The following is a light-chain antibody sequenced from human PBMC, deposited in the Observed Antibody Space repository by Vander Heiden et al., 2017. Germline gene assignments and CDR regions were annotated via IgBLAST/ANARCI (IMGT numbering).Light chain of an antibody. V-gene: IGKV1-5*03. CDR3: QQNNRYPYT. CDR2: KAS. J-gene: IGKJ2*01. Sequence: QKPGKAPKLLIYKASSLESGVPSRFSGSGSGTEFTLTISSLQPDNCATYYGQQNNRYPYTFGQGTKLEIK.